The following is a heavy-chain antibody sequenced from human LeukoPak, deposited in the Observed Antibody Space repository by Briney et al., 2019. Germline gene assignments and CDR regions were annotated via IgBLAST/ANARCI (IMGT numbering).Heavy chain of an antibody. Sequence: ASVKVSCKASGYTFTSYYMHWVRQAPGQGLEWMGIINPSGGSTSYAQKFQGKVTMTRDTSTSTVYMELSSLRSEDTAVYYCARATAVAAPFDYWGQGTLVTVSS. D-gene: IGHD6-19*01. CDR1: GYTFTSYY. J-gene: IGHJ4*02. V-gene: IGHV1-46*01. CDR2: INPSGGST. CDR3: ARATAVAAPFDY.